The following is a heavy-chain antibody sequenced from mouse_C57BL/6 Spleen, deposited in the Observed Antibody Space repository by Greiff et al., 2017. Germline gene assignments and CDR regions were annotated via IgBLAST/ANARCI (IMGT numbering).Heavy chain of an antibody. CDR1: GYTFTSYW. Sequence: VQLKESGTVLARPGASVKMSCKTSGYTFTSYWMHWVKQTPGQGLEWIGAIYPGNSDTSYNQTFKGKAILTAVTSASTAYMELSSLTNEDTAVYYCTREGRYFDYWGQGTTLTVSS. V-gene: IGHV1-5*01. J-gene: IGHJ2*01. CDR3: TREGRYFDY. CDR2: IYPGNSDT.